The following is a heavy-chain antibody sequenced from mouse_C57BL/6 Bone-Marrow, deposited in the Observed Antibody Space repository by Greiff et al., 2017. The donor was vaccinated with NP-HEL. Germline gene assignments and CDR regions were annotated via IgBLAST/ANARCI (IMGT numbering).Heavy chain of an antibody. J-gene: IGHJ3*01. V-gene: IGHV1-64*01. Sequence: VQLQQPRAELVKPGASVKLSCKASGYTFTSYWMHWVKQRPGQGLEWIGMIHPNSGSTNYNEKFKSKATLTVDKSSSTAYMQLSSLTSEDSAVYYCAIDGYYPAWFAYWGQGTLVTVSA. CDR3: AIDGYYPAWFAY. CDR1: GYTFTSYW. D-gene: IGHD2-3*01. CDR2: IHPNSGST.